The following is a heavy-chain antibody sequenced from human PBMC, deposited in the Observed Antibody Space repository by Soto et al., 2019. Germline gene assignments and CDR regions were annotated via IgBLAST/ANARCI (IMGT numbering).Heavy chain of an antibody. D-gene: IGHD4-17*01. J-gene: IGHJ6*02. V-gene: IGHV3-72*01. CDR1: GFTFSDHY. CDR3: TVDSYYYYGMDV. CDR2: IGNKAKSFPT. Sequence: EVQLVESGGGLVQPGGSLRLSCAASGFTFSDHYLDWVRQAPVKGLEWVGRIGNKAKSFPTEYAASVKGRFTMSRDASKNLLYLQMNSLKTEDTAVYYCTVDSYYYYGMDVWGQGTTVTVSS.